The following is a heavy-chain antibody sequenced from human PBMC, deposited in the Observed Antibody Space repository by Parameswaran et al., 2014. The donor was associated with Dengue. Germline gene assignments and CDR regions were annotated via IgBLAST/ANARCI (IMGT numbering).Heavy chain of an antibody. CDR2: INPNSGGT. CDR3: ARDWFYGMDV. Sequence: WVRQAPGQGLEWMGWINPNSGGTNYAQKFQGWVTMTRDTSISTAYMELSRLRSDDTAVYYCARDWFYGMDVWGQGTLVTVSS. J-gene: IGHJ6*02. D-gene: IGHD3-10*01. V-gene: IGHV1-2*04.